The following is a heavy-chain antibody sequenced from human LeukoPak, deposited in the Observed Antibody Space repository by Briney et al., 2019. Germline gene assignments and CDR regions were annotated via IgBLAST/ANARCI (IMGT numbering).Heavy chain of an antibody. CDR2: ISPTGGTT. CDR3: ARQVGYCGDGSCYFDS. Sequence: PGGSLRLSCAASEFTFNTYAMSWVRQAPGKGLEWVSAISPTGGTTKYADSVKGRFLISRDNSESTLYLQMNSLGAEDTAVYYCARQVGYCGDGSCYFDSWGQGTLVPVSS. CDR1: EFTFNTYA. J-gene: IGHJ4*02. V-gene: IGHV3-23*01. D-gene: IGHD2-15*01.